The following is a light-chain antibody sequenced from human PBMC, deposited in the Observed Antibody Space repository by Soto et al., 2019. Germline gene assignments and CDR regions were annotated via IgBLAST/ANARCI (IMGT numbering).Light chain of an antibody. CDR1: QSVSKF. CDR3: QQRSNWPWT. Sequence: EIVLTQSPATLSLSPGEKAHLSCRASQSVSKFLAWYQPKPGQAPRPLLSDASNRATGIPGRFSGSGSGTDFSLTISSLEPEDFAVYYCQQRSNWPWTFGQGTKVEIK. J-gene: IGKJ1*01. V-gene: IGKV3-11*01. CDR2: DAS.